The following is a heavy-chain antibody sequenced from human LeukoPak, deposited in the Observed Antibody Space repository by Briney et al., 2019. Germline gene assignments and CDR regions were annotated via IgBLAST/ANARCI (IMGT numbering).Heavy chain of an antibody. CDR2: INGDRGST. Sequence: GGSLRLSCAASGFTFSSYWMHRGRQVPGKGLVWVSHINGDRGSTSYADSVKGRFTIPRDNAKNTLYLQMNSLRAEDTAVYYCARDKAYGMDVWGQGTTVTV. V-gene: IGHV3-74*01. CDR3: ARDKAYGMDV. CDR1: GFTFSSYW. J-gene: IGHJ6*02.